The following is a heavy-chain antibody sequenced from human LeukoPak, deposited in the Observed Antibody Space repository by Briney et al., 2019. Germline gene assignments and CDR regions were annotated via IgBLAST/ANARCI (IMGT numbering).Heavy chain of an antibody. D-gene: IGHD2-15*01. CDR1: GFTFSDYY. V-gene: IGHV3-11*01. Sequence: PGGSLRLSCAASGFTFSDYYMSWIRQAPGEGLEWVSYISSSGSTIYYADSVKGRFTISRDNAKNSLYLQMNSLRAEDTAVYYCARDCSGGSCSSTDYWGQGTLVTVSS. CDR3: ARDCSGGSCSSTDY. CDR2: ISSSGSTI. J-gene: IGHJ4*02.